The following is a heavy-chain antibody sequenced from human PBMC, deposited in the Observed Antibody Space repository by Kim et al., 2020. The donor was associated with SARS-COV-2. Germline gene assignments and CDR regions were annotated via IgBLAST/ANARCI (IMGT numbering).Heavy chain of an antibody. Sequence: ASVKVSCKVSGDTLTELSMHWVRQAPGKGLEWMGGFDPEDGETIYAQKFQGRVTMTEDTSTDTAXMELSSLRSEDTAVSYCATDSRYYDSSGYYRTFDYWGQRTLVNVS. V-gene: IGHV1-24*01. J-gene: IGHJ4*02. CDR3: ATDSRYYDSSGYYRTFDY. CDR2: FDPEDGET. D-gene: IGHD3-22*01. CDR1: GDTLTELS.